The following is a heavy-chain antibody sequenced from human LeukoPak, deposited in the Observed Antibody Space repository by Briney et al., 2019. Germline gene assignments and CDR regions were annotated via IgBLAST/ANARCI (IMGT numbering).Heavy chain of an antibody. V-gene: IGHV6-1*01. J-gene: IGHJ5*01. Sequence: SQTLSLTCAISGDSFSSNSAAWIWLRQSPSRGLEWLGRTYYRSKWYNDYAVSVKSRITINPDTSRNQFSLQLNSVTPEDTAVYYCARDPFVGSDWFDSWGQGTLVTVSS. CDR2: TYYRSKWYN. D-gene: IGHD3-10*01. CDR1: GDSFSSNSAA. CDR3: ARDPFVGSDWFDS.